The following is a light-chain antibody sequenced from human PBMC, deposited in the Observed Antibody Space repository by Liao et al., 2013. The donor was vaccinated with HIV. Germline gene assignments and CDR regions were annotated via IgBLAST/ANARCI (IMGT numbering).Light chain of an antibody. CDR1: NIGSKS. CDR2: YDT. CDR3: QVWDSSGDHPRV. Sequence: SYVVTQPPSVSVVPGKTARITCGGNNIGSKSVHWYQQKPGQAPVLVIYYDTDRPSGIPERFSGSNSGNTATLTISRVEAGDEADYYCQVWDSSGDHPRVFGGGTKLTVL. V-gene: IGLV3-21*04. J-gene: IGLJ3*02.